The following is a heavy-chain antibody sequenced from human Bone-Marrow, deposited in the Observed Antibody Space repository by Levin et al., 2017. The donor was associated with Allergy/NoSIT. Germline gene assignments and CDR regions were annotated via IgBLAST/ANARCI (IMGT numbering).Heavy chain of an antibody. J-gene: IGHJ5*02. V-gene: IGHV3-23*01. CDR1: GFPFRDYA. Sequence: SLRLSCAASGFPFRDYAMSWVRQAPGKGLEWVSSISGSGGSTYYADSVKGRFTISRDNSKNTLYLQMDSLRAEDTAVYSCAKGRYQLLNNWFDPWGQGTLVTVSS. CDR2: ISGSGGST. CDR3: AKGRYQLLNNWFDP. D-gene: IGHD2-2*01.